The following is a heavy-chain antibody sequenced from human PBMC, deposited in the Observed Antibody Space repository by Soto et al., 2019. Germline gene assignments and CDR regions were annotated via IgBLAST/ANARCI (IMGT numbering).Heavy chain of an antibody. V-gene: IGHV3-48*03. CDR1: GFTFSSYE. CDR2: ISSSGSTI. Sequence: GGSLRLSCAASGFTFSSYEMNCVRQAPGKGLEWVSYISSSGSTIYYADSVKGRFTISRDNAKNSLYLQMNSLRAEDTAVYFCARAPTSRFDYWGQGTLVTVSS. J-gene: IGHJ4*02. CDR3: ARAPTSRFDY.